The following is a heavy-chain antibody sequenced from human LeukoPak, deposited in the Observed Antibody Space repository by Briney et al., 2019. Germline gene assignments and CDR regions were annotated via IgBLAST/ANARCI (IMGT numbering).Heavy chain of an antibody. J-gene: IGHJ6*02. CDR3: AKVRGYYYSYGMDV. V-gene: IGHV3-23*01. D-gene: IGHD3-10*01. CDR2: ITGSGGST. Sequence: GGSLRLSCAASGFILSSYSMSWVRQAPGMGLEWVSVITGSGGSTYYADSVKGRFTISRDNSKNTLYLQMNSLRAEDTAVYYCAKVRGYYYSYGMDVWAKGPRSPSP. CDR1: GFILSSYS.